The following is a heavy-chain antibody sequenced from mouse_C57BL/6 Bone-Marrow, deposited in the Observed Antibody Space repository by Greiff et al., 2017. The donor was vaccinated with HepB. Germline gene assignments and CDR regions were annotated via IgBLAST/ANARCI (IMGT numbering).Heavy chain of an antibody. CDR2: IDPENGDT. CDR1: GFNIKDDY. V-gene: IGHV14-4*01. J-gene: IGHJ1*03. Sequence: EVQLKQSGAELVRPGASVKLSCTASGFNIKDDYMHWVKQRPEQGLEWIGWIDPENGDTEYASKFQGKATITADTSSNPAYLQLSSLTSEDTAVYYCTTDGSSRHWYFDVWGTGTTVTVSS. CDR3: TTDGSSRHWYFDV. D-gene: IGHD1-1*01.